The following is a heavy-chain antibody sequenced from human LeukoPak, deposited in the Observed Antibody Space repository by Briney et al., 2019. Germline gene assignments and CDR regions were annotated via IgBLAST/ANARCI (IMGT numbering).Heavy chain of an antibody. Sequence: VGSLRLSCAASGFAVSVNYMTWVRLAPGKGLEWVSLLHSDGTTYYAESVKGRFTISTDNSKNTLYLQMNSLRVEDTALYYCAGRRKEAAAFDDWGQGTLVTVSS. D-gene: IGHD6-13*01. CDR3: AGRRKEAAAFDD. CDR1: GFAVSVNY. V-gene: IGHV3-66*01. J-gene: IGHJ4*02. CDR2: LHSDGTT.